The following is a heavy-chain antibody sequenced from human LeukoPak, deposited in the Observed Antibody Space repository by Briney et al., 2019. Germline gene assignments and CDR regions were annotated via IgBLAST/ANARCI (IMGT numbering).Heavy chain of an antibody. CDR2: TYYRSNWYN. Sequence: PSQTLSLTCALSGDIFSSNSAAWDWIRQSPSRGLEWLVRTYYRSNWYNDYAVSVKSRITIHPDTSKNQFSLLLNSVTPEDTAVYYCARQYNGCFGYWGQGTLVTVSS. CDR3: ARQYNGCFGY. J-gene: IGHJ4*02. CDR1: GDIFSSNSAA. D-gene: IGHD2-15*01. V-gene: IGHV6-1*01.